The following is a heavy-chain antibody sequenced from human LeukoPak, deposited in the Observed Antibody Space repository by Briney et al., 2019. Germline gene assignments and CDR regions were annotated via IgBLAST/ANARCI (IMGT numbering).Heavy chain of an antibody. CDR1: GGSFSGYY. CDR3: ARGVRRALVVVVAATRGFDY. Sequence: SETLSLTCALYGGSFSGYYWSWIRQPPGKGLEWIGEINHSGSTNYNPSLKSRVTISVDTSKTQFSLKLSSVTAADTAVYYCARGVRRALVVVVAATRGFDYWGQGTLVTVSS. CDR2: INHSGST. J-gene: IGHJ4*02. D-gene: IGHD2-15*01. V-gene: IGHV4-34*01.